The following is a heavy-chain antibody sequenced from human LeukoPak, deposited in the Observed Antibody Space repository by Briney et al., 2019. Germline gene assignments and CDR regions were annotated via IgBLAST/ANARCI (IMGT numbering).Heavy chain of an antibody. CDR2: ISSSSII. J-gene: IGHJ4*02. CDR1: GFTFSSYS. V-gene: IGHV3-48*01. D-gene: IGHD5-18*01. Sequence: VGSLRLSCAGSGFTFSSYSMNWVHQAPGKGLEWVSYISSSSIIDYADSVKGRFTISRDNAKNSLYLQMNSLRAEDTAVYYCARARVYSYGYSDYWGQGTLVTVSS. CDR3: ARARVYSYGYSDY.